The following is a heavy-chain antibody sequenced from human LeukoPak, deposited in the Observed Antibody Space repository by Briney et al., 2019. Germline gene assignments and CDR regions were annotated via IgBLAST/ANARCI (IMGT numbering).Heavy chain of an antibody. CDR3: ARPGRGYSYGFKRLPNWYFDL. D-gene: IGHD5-18*01. Sequence: SETLSLTCTVSGGSISSSSYYWGWIRQPPGKGLEWIGSIYYSGSTYYNPSLKSRVTISVDTSKNQFSLKLSSVTAADTAVYYCARPGRGYSYGFKRLPNWYFDLWGRGTLVTVSS. CDR2: IYYSGST. CDR1: GGSISSSSYY. J-gene: IGHJ2*01. V-gene: IGHV4-39*07.